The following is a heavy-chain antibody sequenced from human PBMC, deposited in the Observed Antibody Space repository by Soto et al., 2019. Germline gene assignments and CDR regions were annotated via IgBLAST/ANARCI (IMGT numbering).Heavy chain of an antibody. CDR2: INPYSGGT. CDR3: ARGGDLYCSGGSCYSWFAP. CDR1: GYTFTGYY. J-gene: IGHJ5*02. V-gene: IGHV1-2*04. Sequence: QVQLVQSGAEVKKPGASVKVSCKASGYTFTGYYMHWVRQAPGQGLEWMGWINPYSGGTNYAQKFQGWVTMTRDTSISTAYMELSRLRSDDTAVYYCARGGDLYCSGGSCYSWFAPWCQETLVTVSS. D-gene: IGHD2-15*01.